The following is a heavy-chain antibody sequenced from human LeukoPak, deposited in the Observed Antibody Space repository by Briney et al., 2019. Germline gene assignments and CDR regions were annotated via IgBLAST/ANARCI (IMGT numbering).Heavy chain of an antibody. V-gene: IGHV4-61*02. CDR1: GGSISSGNYY. CDR2: IYTSGNT. J-gene: IGHJ3*02. D-gene: IGHD3-10*01. Sequence: SETLSLTCTVSGGSISSGNYYWSWIRQPAGKGLEWIGRIYTSGNTNYNPSLKSRVTISVDMSKNQFSMKLSSVPAADTAVYYCARGLVAMVRGEGVFDIWGQGTMVTVSS. CDR3: ARGLVAMVRGEGVFDI.